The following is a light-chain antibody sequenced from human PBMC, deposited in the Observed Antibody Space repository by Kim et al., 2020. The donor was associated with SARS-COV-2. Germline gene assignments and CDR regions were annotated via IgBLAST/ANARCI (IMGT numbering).Light chain of an antibody. CDR3: QHYDSYPIT. CDR1: QRIGNS. V-gene: IGKV1-5*03. Sequence: AFVGDRVTISCRASQRIGNSLAWYQQRPGKAPTLLISRASTLQPGVPSRFTGGGSGTEFTLTITSLLPEDFATYFCQHYDSYPITFGQGTRLEIK. J-gene: IGKJ5*01. CDR2: RAS.